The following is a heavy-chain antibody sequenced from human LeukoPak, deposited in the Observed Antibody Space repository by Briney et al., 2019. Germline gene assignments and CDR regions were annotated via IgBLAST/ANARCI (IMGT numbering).Heavy chain of an antibody. J-gene: IGHJ6*02. Sequence: ASVKVSCKASGYTFTSYDINWVRQATGQGLEWMGWMNPNSGNTGYAQKFQGRVTITADKSTSTAYMELSSLRSEDTAVYYCAREPTLPRAETRKMYYYYGMDVWGQGTTVTVSS. CDR2: MNPNSGNT. V-gene: IGHV1-8*01. CDR1: GYTFTSYD. CDR3: AREPTLPRAETRKMYYYYGMDV. D-gene: IGHD6-25*01.